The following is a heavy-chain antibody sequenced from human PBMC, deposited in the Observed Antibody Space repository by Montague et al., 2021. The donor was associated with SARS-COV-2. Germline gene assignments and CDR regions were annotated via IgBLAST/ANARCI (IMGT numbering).Heavy chain of an antibody. CDR1: SESFNGYY. J-gene: IGHJ4*02. V-gene: IGHV4-34*01. D-gene: IGHD2-15*01. Sequence: SETLSLTCAVYSESFNGYYWTWIRQSPGKGLEWIGEVSHPGSAKYNPSLKSRGTISVDTYRKQVSLMLTSVTAADTATYYCARGADSRVILVVSPRYYFAYWGQGTMVTVSS. CDR3: ARGADSRVILVVSPRYYFAY. CDR2: VSHPGSA.